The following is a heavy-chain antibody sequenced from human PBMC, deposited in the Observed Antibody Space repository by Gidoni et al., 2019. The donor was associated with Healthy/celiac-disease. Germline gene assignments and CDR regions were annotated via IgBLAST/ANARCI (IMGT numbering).Heavy chain of an antibody. CDR1: RFTFSSCA. Sequence: EVQLLESGGGLVQPGGSLRLSCAASRFTFSSCALSWVRQAPGRGLGWVSAISGSGGSTYYADSVKGRFTISRDNSKNTLYLQMNSLRAEDTAVYYCAKDPGAAAGLPNYFDYWGQGTLVTVSS. CDR2: ISGSGGST. D-gene: IGHD6-13*01. CDR3: AKDPGAAAGLPNYFDY. V-gene: IGHV3-23*01. J-gene: IGHJ4*02.